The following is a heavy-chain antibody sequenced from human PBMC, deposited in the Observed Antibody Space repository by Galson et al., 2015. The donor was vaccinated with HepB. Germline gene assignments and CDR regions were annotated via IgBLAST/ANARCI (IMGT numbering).Heavy chain of an antibody. V-gene: IGHV1-2*06. D-gene: IGHD2-15*01. CDR3: ARDRGTLFSFDP. Sequence: QSGAEVKKPGASVKVSCKASGYTFTAYYIHWVRQAPGQGLEWMGRINPNSGGTNYAQKFQGRVTMTRDTSTSTAYMGLSSLRSDDTAVYYCARDRGTLFSFDPWGQGTLVIVSS. CDR2: INPNSGGT. CDR1: GYTFTAYY. J-gene: IGHJ5*02.